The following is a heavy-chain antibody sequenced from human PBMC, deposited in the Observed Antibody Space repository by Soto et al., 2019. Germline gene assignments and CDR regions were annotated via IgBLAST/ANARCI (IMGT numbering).Heavy chain of an antibody. D-gene: IGHD3-3*01. CDR1: GFTFSSYA. J-gene: IGHJ4*02. CDR2: ISGSGGST. CDR3: AKDHPDRRMEWPPMYYFDY. Sequence: GGSLRLSCAASGFTFSSYAMSWVRQAPGKGLEWVSAISGSGGSTYYADSVKGRFTISRDNSKNTLYLQMNSLRAEDTAVYYCAKDHPDRRMEWPPMYYFDYWGKGTLVTVSS. V-gene: IGHV3-23*01.